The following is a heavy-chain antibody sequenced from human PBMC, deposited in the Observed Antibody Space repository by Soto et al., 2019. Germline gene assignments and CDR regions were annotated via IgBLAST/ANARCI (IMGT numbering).Heavy chain of an antibody. CDR3: ARGNYYASNSFDY. Sequence: SETLSLTCTVSGGSISSGDYYWGWIRQPPGKGLEWIGYIYYSGSTYYNPSFKSRVTISVDTSKNQFSLKLSSVTAADTAVYYCARGNYYASNSFDYWGQGTLVTVSS. CDR2: IYYSGST. J-gene: IGHJ4*02. D-gene: IGHD3-22*01. CDR1: GGSISSGDYY. V-gene: IGHV4-30-4*01.